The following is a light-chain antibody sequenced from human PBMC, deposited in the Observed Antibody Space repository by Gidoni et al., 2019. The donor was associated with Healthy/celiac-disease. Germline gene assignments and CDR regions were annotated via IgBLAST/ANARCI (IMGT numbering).Light chain of an antibody. Sequence: QSALTQPASVSGSPGQSITISCTGTSRDVGGYNYVSWYQQHPGKAPKLMIYDVSNRPSGVSNRVSGSKSGNTASLTISGLQSEDEADYYCSSYTSSSTLTVVFGGGTKLTVL. J-gene: IGLJ2*01. CDR2: DVS. CDR3: SSYTSSSTLTVV. CDR1: SRDVGGYNY. V-gene: IGLV2-14*01.